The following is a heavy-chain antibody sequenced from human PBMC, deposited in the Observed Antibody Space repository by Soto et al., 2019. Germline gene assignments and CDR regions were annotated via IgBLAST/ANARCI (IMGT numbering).Heavy chain of an antibody. Sequence: GASVKVSCKASGYTFTSYGISWVRQAPGQGLEWMGWISAYNGNTNYAQKLQGRVTMTTDTSTSTAYMELRSLRSDDTAVYYCARDPLIAVAGLFDYWGQGTLVTVSS. CDR2: ISAYNGNT. D-gene: IGHD6-19*01. V-gene: IGHV1-18*01. J-gene: IGHJ4*02. CDR1: GYTFTSYG. CDR3: ARDPLIAVAGLFDY.